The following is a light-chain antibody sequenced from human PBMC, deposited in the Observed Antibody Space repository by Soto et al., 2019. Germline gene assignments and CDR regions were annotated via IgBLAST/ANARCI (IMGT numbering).Light chain of an antibody. V-gene: IGKV3-11*01. J-gene: IGKJ5*01. CDR1: QSVSSY. CDR3: QHRSIWPVS. Sequence: EILLTQSPGPLFFSPGERATPSRRASQSVSSYLAWYQQKPGLAPRLLIYDASNRATGIPARFSGSGSGTDFTLTISSLEPEDFAVYYCQHRSIWPVSFGQGTRLEIK. CDR2: DAS.